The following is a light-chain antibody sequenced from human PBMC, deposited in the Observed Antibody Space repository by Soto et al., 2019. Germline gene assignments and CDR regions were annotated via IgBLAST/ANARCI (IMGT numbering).Light chain of an antibody. CDR1: SSDVVSYNL. Sequence: QSALAQPASVSGSPGQSITISCTGPSSDVVSYNLVSWYQQHPGKAPKLMIYEASKRPSGISNRFSGSKSGNAASLTISGVQAVVEADYFCFSYAGNSLKSIVGTGTKVNVL. CDR3: FSYAGNSLKSI. J-gene: IGLJ1*01. V-gene: IGLV2-23*01. CDR2: EAS.